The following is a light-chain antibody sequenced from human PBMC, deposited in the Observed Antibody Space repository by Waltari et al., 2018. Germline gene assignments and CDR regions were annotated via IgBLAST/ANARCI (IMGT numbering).Light chain of an antibody. CDR3: ASYTSSGTLI. J-gene: IGLJ2*01. V-gene: IGLV2-14*01. CDR1: SSDVGGYNF. Sequence: QSALTQPASVSGSPGQSITISCTGTSSDVGGYNFVSWYQQHPGKAPKLMIYDVYKRPSGVFNRFAGSKSDNTASLTISGLQAEDEADYYCASYTSSGTLIFGGGTKVTVL. CDR2: DVY.